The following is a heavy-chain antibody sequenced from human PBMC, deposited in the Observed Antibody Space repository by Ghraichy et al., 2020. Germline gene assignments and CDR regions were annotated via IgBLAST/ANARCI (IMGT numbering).Heavy chain of an antibody. J-gene: IGHJ6*02. CDR1: GGSFSGYY. CDR2: INHSGST. CDR3: ARGGGIAAAGLYYYYGMDV. D-gene: IGHD6-13*01. Sequence: SETLSLTCAVYGGSFSGYYWSWIRQPPGKGLEWIGEINHSGSTNYNPSLKSRVTISVDTSKNQFSLKLSSVTAADTAVYYSARGGGIAAAGLYYYYGMDVWGQGTTVTVSS. V-gene: IGHV4-34*01.